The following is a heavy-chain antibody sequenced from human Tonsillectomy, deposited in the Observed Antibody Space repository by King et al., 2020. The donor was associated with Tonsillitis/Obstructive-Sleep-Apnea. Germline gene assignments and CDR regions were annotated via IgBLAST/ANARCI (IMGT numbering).Heavy chain of an antibody. CDR3: ASFAFDN. CDR2: ISYDGSNK. V-gene: IGHV3-30*04. Sequence: VQLVESGGGVVQPGRSLRLSCAASGFTFSSYAMHWVRQAPGKGLEWVAVISYDGSNKYYADSVKGRFTISRDNSKNTLYLQMNSLRAEDTAVYYCASFAFDNWGQGTMVTVS. J-gene: IGHJ3*02. CDR1: GFTFSSYA.